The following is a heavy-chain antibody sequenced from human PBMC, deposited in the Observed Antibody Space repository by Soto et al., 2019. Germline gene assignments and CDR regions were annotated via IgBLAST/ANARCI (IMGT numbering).Heavy chain of an antibody. V-gene: IGHV1-46*01. CDR2: INPSGDAT. Sequence: ASVKDSCHASGYTFSHYYMPWLRHAPGQGLTWMGIINPSGDATTYAQKFQGRVTMTRDTSTSTIYMELSSLRSADTAVYYCARESLVAKACMIRPFALFDYCGKVTL. CDR3: ARESLVAKACMIRPFALFDY. D-gene: IGHD3-10*01. J-gene: IGHJ4*02. CDR1: GYTFSHYY.